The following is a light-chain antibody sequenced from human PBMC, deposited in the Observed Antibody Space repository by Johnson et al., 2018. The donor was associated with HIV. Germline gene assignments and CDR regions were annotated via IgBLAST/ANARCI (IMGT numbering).Light chain of an antibody. Sequence: QSVLTQPPSVSAAPGQRVNISCSGNISNIESYFVSWYQQLPGAAPRLLIYEDYKRPSGIPDRFSGSKSGTSATLGITGLQTGDEADYYCGTWDSRLLVGFFGTGTKVTVL. CDR3: GTWDSRLLVGF. CDR2: EDY. V-gene: IGLV1-51*02. J-gene: IGLJ1*01. CDR1: ISNIESYF.